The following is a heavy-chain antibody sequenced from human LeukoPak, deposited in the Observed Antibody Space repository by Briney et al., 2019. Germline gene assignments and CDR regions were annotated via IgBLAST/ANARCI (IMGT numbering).Heavy chain of an antibody. D-gene: IGHD1-26*01. CDR1: GGTFSSYA. Sequence: ASVKVSCKASGGTFSSYAISWVRQAPGQRLEWMGWINAGNGNTKYSQKFQGRVTITRDTSASTAYMELSSLRSEDTAVYYCARERVGALYYYYGMDVWGQGTTVTVSS. CDR2: INAGNGNT. J-gene: IGHJ6*02. V-gene: IGHV1-3*01. CDR3: ARERVGALYYYYGMDV.